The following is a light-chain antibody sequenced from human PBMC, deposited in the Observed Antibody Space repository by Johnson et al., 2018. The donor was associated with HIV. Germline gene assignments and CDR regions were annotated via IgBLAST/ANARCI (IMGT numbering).Light chain of an antibody. V-gene: IGLV1-51*02. CDR1: SSNIGNNY. CDR3: GTWDSSLSAYV. J-gene: IGLJ1*01. CDR2: ENN. Sequence: QSVLTQPPSVSAAPGQKVTISCSGSSSNIGNNYVSWYQQLPGTAPKLLIYENNKRPSGIPDRFSGSKSGTSDTMGIPGLQTGDEADDYCGTWDSSLSAYVFGTGTKVTVL.